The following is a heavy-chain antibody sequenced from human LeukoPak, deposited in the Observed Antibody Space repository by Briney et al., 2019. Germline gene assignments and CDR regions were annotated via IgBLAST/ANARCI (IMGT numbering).Heavy chain of an antibody. J-gene: IGHJ6*03. Sequence: SETLSLTCTVSGGSISSYYWTWIRQPAGKGLEWIGRIYTSGSTNYNPSLKSRVTMSLDKSKNQFSLKLSSVTAADTAVYYCARAPTVSYYYYYYMDVWGKGTTVTVSS. D-gene: IGHD4-17*01. CDR3: ARAPTVSYYYYYYMDV. V-gene: IGHV4-4*07. CDR1: GGSISSYY. CDR2: IYTSGST.